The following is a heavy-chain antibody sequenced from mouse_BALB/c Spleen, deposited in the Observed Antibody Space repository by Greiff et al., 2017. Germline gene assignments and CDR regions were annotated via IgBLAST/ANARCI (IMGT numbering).Heavy chain of an antibody. Sequence: EVKVEESGGGLVQPGGSMKLSCVASGFTFSNYWMNWVRQSPEKGLEWVAEIRLKSNNYATHYAESVKGRFTISRDDSKSSVYLQMNNLRAEDTGIYYCTRKVRLYYAMDYWGQGTSVTVSS. D-gene: IGHD1-2*01. CDR2: IRLKSNNYAT. CDR3: TRKVRLYYAMDY. CDR1: GFTFSNYW. J-gene: IGHJ4*01. V-gene: IGHV6-6*02.